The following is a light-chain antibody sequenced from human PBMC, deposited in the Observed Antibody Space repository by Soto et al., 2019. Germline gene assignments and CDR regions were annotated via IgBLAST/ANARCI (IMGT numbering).Light chain of an antibody. CDR2: AVN. CDR1: SSDVGGHKY. V-gene: IGLV2-8*01. CDR3: ISYAGSNNYV. J-gene: IGLJ1*01. Sequence: QSALAQPPSASGSPGQSVTISCTGTSSDVGGHKYVSWYQQHPGKAPKLMIYAVNKRPSGVPDRFSGSKSDNTASLTVSGLQAEDEADYYCISYAGSNNYVFGTWTKVTVL.